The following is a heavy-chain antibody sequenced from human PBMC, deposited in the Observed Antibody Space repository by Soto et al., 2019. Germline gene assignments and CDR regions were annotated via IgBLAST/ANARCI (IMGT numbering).Heavy chain of an antibody. Sequence: QVQLVQSGAEEKKPGASVKVSCKASGYTFTNYAVHWVRQAPGQRLEWMGWIDAGNGNTKYSQKFQGRVTVTRDTSAPTAYMELSNLRSEDTSVYFCFNVRGYWGQGTLVAVST. V-gene: IGHV1-3*05. CDR1: GYTFTNYA. CDR2: IDAGNGNT. D-gene: IGHD3-16*01. CDR3: FNVRGY. J-gene: IGHJ4*02.